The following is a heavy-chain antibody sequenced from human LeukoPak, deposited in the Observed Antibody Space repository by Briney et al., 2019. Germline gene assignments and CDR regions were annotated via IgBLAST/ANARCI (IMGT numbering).Heavy chain of an antibody. CDR2: IYYGGRT. Sequence: SETLSLTCTVSGGSISSYYWNWIRQPPGKGLEYIGYIYYGGRTNYNPSLKSRVTISVDTSKSQFSLRLDSVTAADTAVYYCARGYIRRAGDFLDYWGQGTLVTVSS. D-gene: IGHD4-17*01. J-gene: IGHJ4*02. V-gene: IGHV4-59*01. CDR1: GGSISSYY. CDR3: ARGYIRRAGDFLDY.